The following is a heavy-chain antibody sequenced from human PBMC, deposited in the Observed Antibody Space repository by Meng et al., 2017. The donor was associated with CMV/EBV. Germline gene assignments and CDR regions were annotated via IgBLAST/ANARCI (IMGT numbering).Heavy chain of an antibody. CDR2: IYHSGST. J-gene: IGHJ4*02. CDR3: ARGSDEAAAGTSYFDY. D-gene: IGHD6-13*01. CDR1: GGYSSSSNW. Sequence: GGYSSSSNWWSWVRQPPGKGLEWIGEIYHSGSTNYNPSLKSRVTISVDKSKNQFSLKLSSVTAADTAVYYCARGSDEAAAGTSYFDYWGQGTLVTVSS. V-gene: IGHV4-4*02.